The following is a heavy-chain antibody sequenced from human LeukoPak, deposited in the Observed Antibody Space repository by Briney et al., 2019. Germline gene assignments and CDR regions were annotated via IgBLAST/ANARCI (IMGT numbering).Heavy chain of an antibody. CDR1: GGTFSSYA. CDR2: IIPIFGTA. V-gene: IGHV1-69*13. CDR3: ALGERFLEWLSVDY. J-gene: IGHJ4*02. Sequence: ASVKVSCKASGGTFSSYAISWVRQAPGQGLEWMGGIIPIFGTANYAQKFQGRVTITADESTSTAYMELSSLRSEDTAVYYCALGERFLEWLSVDYWGQGTLVTVSS. D-gene: IGHD3-3*01.